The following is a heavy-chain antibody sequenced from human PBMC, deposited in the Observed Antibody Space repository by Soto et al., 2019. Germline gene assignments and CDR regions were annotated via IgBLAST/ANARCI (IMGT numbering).Heavy chain of an antibody. V-gene: IGHV3-23*01. D-gene: IGHD3-10*01. CDR3: AKDRPNYFGPGWAYYQPGGDS. CDR2: ITGNGVTA. J-gene: IGHJ5*01. CDR1: GFTFRSFA. Sequence: GGSLRLSCAASGFTFRSFAMSWVRQVPGRGLEWVSSITGNGVTAYYADSVRGRFAISRDNSKNTLHLQMDSLTVADTAIYYCAKDRPNYFGPGWAYYQPGGDSWGQGTLVTVSS.